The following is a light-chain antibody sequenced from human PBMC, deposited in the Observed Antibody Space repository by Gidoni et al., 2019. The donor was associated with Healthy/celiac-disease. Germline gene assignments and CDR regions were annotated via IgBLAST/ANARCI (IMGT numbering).Light chain of an antibody. J-gene: IGLJ2*01. Sequence: QSALTQPAAVAGSPGQAITISCTGTSSDVGGYNYVSWYQQHPGKAPKLMIYDVSNRPSGVSTRFSGSKSGTTASLTISGLQAEDEADYYCSSYTSSSTPRVVFGGGTKLTVL. CDR2: DVS. V-gene: IGLV2-14*03. CDR1: SSDVGGYNY. CDR3: SSYTSSSTPRVV.